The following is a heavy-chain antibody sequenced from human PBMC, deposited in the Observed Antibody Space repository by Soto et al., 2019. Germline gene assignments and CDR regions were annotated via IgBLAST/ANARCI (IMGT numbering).Heavy chain of an antibody. CDR3: ARDLPWFGP. V-gene: IGHV1-69*08. Sequence: QVQLVQSGAEVKKPGSSVKVSCKASGGTFSSSTISWVRQTPGQGLEWMGRIIPILGIATYAQKFQCRVTITADKSTSTAYMELSSLRSEDTAVYYCARDLPWFGPWGQGTLVTVSS. J-gene: IGHJ5*02. CDR1: GGTFSSST. CDR2: IIPILGIA.